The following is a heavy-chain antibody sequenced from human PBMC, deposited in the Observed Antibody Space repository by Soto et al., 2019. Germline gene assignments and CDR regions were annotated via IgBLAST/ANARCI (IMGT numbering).Heavy chain of an antibody. CDR1: GASITSSY. Sequence: SLTCTVSGASITSSYWSWIRQSPGKGLESIGYIYYTGITNYNPSLKSRVTISLDTSKNQFSLKLSSVTAADTAVYYCARGAREPYWGQGTLVTVSS. J-gene: IGHJ4*02. V-gene: IGHV4-59*01. D-gene: IGHD1-26*01. CDR3: ARGAREPY. CDR2: IYYTGIT.